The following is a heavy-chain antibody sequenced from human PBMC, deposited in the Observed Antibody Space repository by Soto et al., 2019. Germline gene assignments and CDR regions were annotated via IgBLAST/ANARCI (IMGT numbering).Heavy chain of an antibody. V-gene: IGHV4-30-4*01. Sequence: QVQLQESGPGLVKPSQTLSLTCTVSGGSVSSGDYYWSWIRQPPGKGLEYIGYIYSSGSTYYNPSLKSRVTISVDTSKNQFSLKLSSVTAADTAVYYCARTAGYVYQLLFNYWGQGTPVTVSS. CDR1: GGSVSSGDYY. J-gene: IGHJ4*02. D-gene: IGHD2-2*01. CDR2: IYSSGST. CDR3: ARTAGYVYQLLFNY.